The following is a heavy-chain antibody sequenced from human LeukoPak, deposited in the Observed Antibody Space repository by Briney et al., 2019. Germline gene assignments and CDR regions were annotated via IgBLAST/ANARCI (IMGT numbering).Heavy chain of an antibody. CDR3: ASLRSSSWYDHFDY. Sequence: GGSLRLSCAASGFTFDDYGMSWVRQAPGKGLEWVSGINWNGGSTGYADSVKGRFTISRDNSKNTLYLQMNSLRAEDTAVYYCASLRSSSWYDHFDYWGQGTLVTVSS. CDR1: GFTFDDYG. V-gene: IGHV3-20*04. J-gene: IGHJ4*02. CDR2: INWNGGST. D-gene: IGHD6-13*01.